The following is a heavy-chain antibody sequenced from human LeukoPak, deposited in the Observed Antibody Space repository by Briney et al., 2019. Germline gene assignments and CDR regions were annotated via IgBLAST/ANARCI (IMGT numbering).Heavy chain of an antibody. D-gene: IGHD6-19*01. V-gene: IGHV3-9*01. Sequence: GGSLRLSCAASGFTFDDYAMHWVRQAPGKGLEWVSGISWNSGSIGYADSVKGRFTISRDNAKNSLYLQMNSLRAEDTALYYCAKGRRGKIAVAGFDYWGQGTLVTVSS. CDR2: ISWNSGSI. CDR1: GFTFDDYA. CDR3: AKGRRGKIAVAGFDY. J-gene: IGHJ4*02.